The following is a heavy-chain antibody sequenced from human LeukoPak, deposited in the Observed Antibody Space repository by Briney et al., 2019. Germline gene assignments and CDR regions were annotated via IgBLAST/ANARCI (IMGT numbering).Heavy chain of an antibody. Sequence: ASVKVSCKASGCTFTSYYMHWVRQAPGQGLEWMGIINPSGGSTSYAQKFQGRVTMTRDTSTSTVYMELSSLRSDDTAVYYCARERGNHYYDSSGYLDYWGQGTLVTVSS. D-gene: IGHD3-22*01. J-gene: IGHJ4*02. CDR3: ARERGNHYYDSSGYLDY. V-gene: IGHV1-46*01. CDR2: INPSGGST. CDR1: GCTFTSYY.